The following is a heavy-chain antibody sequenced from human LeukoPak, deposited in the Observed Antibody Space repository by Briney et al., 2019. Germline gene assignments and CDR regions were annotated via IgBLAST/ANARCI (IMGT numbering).Heavy chain of an antibody. D-gene: IGHD6-6*01. Sequence: GGSLRLSCAASGFTFSSFGMHWVRQAPGKGLEWVAFIRYDGSNKYYADSVKGRFTISRDNSKNTLYLQMNSLRAEDTAVYYCAKEGIAARQGGFDYWGQGTLVTVSS. CDR1: GFTFSSFG. V-gene: IGHV3-30*02. CDR2: IRYDGSNK. J-gene: IGHJ4*02. CDR3: AKEGIAARQGGFDY.